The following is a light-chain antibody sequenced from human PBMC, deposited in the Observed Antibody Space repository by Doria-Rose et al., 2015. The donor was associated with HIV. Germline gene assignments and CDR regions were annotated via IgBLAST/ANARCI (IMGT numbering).Light chain of an antibody. CDR2: WAS. J-gene: IGKJ3*01. CDR3: QQYYDTPS. V-gene: IGKV4-1*01. CDR1: QSLLYTSKNY. Sequence: DIQMTQSQESLGMSLGERATLNCKSNQSLLYTSKNYLAWYQQKPGQPPKLLIYWASTRQYGVPARFSGSGSGTDFTLTISSLEAEDVAVYYCQQYYDTPSFGPGTTVDIK.